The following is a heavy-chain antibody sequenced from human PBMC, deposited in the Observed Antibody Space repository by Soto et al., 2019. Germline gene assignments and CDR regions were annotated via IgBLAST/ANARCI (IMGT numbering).Heavy chain of an antibody. CDR2: IYYSGST. V-gene: IGHV4-39*01. Sequence: PSETLSLTCTVSGGSISSSSYYWGWIRQPPGKGLEWIGSIYYSGSTYYNPSLKSRVTISVDTSKNQFSLKLSSVTAADTVVFYCARQEGDDYGDQRYYFDYWGQGTLVTVSS. D-gene: IGHD4-17*01. CDR1: GGSISSSSYY. CDR3: ARQEGDDYGDQRYYFDY. J-gene: IGHJ4*02.